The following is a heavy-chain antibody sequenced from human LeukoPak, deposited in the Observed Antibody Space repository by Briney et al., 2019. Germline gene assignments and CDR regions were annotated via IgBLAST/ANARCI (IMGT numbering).Heavy chain of an antibody. V-gene: IGHV3-48*04. CDR1: GFTFSTYS. J-gene: IGHJ4*02. Sequence: PGGSLRLSCAASGFTFSTYSMNWVRQAPKKGLEWVSYISRSGSTIYYADSVKGRFTISRDNAKNSLYLQMNSLRAEDTAVYYCARDGRKQQLVSNFDYWGQGTLVTVSS. CDR3: ARDGRKQQLVSNFDY. CDR2: ISRSGSTI. D-gene: IGHD6-13*01.